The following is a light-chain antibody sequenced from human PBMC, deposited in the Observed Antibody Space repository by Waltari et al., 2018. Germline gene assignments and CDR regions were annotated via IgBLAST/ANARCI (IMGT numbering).Light chain of an antibody. V-gene: IGKV1-39*01. CDR1: QSINTY. CDR2: TAS. Sequence: DIQMTQSPSSLSASVGDRVTITCRASQSINTYLNWYQQKPVKAPKLLLYTASSFQSGVPSRFSGSGIGTDFTLTISSLQPEDFATYYCQQSYSTPHTFGQGTKLEIK. J-gene: IGKJ2*01. CDR3: QQSYSTPHT.